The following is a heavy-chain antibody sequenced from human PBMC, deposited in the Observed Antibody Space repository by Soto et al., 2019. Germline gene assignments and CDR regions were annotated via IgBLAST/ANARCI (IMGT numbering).Heavy chain of an antibody. J-gene: IGHJ5*02. Sequence: WASVKVSCKASGYTFTSYAISWVRQAPGQGLEWMGGIIPIFGTANYAQKFQGRVTITADESTSTAYMELSSLRSEDTAVYYCARERGAQHLEPTFDPWGQGTLVTVSS. CDR1: GYTFTSYA. CDR3: ARERGAQHLEPTFDP. D-gene: IGHD2-21*01. CDR2: IIPIFGTA. V-gene: IGHV1-69*13.